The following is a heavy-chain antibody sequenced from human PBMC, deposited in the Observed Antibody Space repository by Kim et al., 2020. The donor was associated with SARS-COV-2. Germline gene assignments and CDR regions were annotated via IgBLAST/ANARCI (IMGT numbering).Heavy chain of an antibody. CDR1: GFTFSSYW. CDR2: INSDGSST. Sequence: GGSLRLSCAASGFTFSSYWMHWVRQAPGKGLVWVSRINSDGSSTSYADSVKGRFTISRDNAKNTLYLQMNSLRAEDTAVYYCARGDSSGWDYYYYYGMDVWGQGTTVTVSS. V-gene: IGHV3-74*01. J-gene: IGHJ6*02. D-gene: IGHD6-19*01. CDR3: ARGDSSGWDYYYYYGMDV.